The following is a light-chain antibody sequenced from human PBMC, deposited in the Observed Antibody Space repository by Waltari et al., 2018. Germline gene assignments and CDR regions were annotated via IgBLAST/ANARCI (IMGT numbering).Light chain of an antibody. J-gene: IGLJ2*01. CDR2: DVI. CDR3: DSSSGSISTPLV. Sequence: QSALTQPASVSGSPGQSITISCTGTSSDVGRYDYVSWYQQHPGKAPKLMIYDVIKQPSWVSTRFSAATSGNTASSIVFGLLAEDEYDYYCDSSSGSISTPLVFGGGTKLTVL. V-gene: IGLV2-14*01. CDR1: SSDVGRYDY.